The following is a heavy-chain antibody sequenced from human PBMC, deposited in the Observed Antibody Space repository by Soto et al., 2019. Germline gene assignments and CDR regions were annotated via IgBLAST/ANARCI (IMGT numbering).Heavy chain of an antibody. D-gene: IGHD3-9*01. CDR1: GFSLSTSGVG. CDR3: AHSFVSVYYDILTGYYGGYYFDY. V-gene: IGHV2-5*02. J-gene: IGHJ4*02. Sequence: SGPTLVKPTQTLTLTCTFSGFSLSTSGVGVGWIRQPPGKALEWLALIYWDDDKRYSPSLKSRLTITKDTSKNQVVLTMTNMDPVDTATYYCAHSFVSVYYDILTGYYGGYYFDYWGQGTLVTVSS. CDR2: IYWDDDK.